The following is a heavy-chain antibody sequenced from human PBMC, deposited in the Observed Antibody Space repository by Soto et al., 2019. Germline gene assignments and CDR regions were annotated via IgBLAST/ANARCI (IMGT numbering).Heavy chain of an antibody. Sequence: QVQLQESGPGLVKPSQTLSLTCTVSGGSISSGDYYWSWIRQPPGKGLEWIGYIYYSGSTYYNPSLKSRVTVSVHTSKNQFSLKLISVTAADTAVYYCARERPDGSRLDPWGQGTLVTVSS. V-gene: IGHV4-30-4*01. D-gene: IGHD6-13*01. CDR1: GGSISSGDYY. J-gene: IGHJ5*02. CDR3: ARERPDGSRLDP. CDR2: IYYSGST.